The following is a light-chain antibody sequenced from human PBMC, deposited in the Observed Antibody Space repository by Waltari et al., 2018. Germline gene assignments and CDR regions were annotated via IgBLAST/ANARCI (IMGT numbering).Light chain of an antibody. Sequence: SYELTQPPSVSVSPGQTASITCSGDKLGDTYASWYQQKPGQSPGVVIYQNNKRPSGIPERFAGSNSGNTATLTISGTQAMDEADYYCQAWDSSTAHVVFGGGTKLTVL. CDR3: QAWDSSTAHVV. CDR1: KLGDTY. CDR2: QNN. J-gene: IGLJ2*01. V-gene: IGLV3-1*01.